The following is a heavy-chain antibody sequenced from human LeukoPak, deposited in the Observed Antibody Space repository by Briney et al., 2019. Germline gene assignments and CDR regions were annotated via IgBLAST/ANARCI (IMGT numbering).Heavy chain of an antibody. V-gene: IGHV4-34*01. Sequence: SETLSLTCAVYGGSFSGYYWSWIRQPPGKGLEWIGEINHSGSTNYNPSLKSRVTISVDTSKNQFSLKLSSVTAADTAVYYCARGGKRYLDWLFQAFDYWGQGTLVTVSS. CDR2: INHSGST. CDR1: GGSFSGYY. J-gene: IGHJ4*02. D-gene: IGHD3-9*01. CDR3: ARGGKRYLDWLFQAFDY.